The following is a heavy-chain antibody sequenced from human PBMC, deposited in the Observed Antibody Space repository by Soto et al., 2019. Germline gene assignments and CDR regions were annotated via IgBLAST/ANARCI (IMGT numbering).Heavy chain of an antibody. CDR3: ARDFTDSSGPTLGMGV. V-gene: IGHV4-31*03. CDR2: IYYSGST. CDR1: GGSISSGGYY. Sequence: QVQLQESGPGLVKPSQTLSLTCTVSGGSISSGGYYWSWIRQHPGKGLEWIGYIYYSGSTYYNPALKSCVTISVDTSNNQFSLKLSSVTAADTAVYYCARDFTDSSGPTLGMGVWGQGTTVTVSS. J-gene: IGHJ6*02. D-gene: IGHD6-19*01.